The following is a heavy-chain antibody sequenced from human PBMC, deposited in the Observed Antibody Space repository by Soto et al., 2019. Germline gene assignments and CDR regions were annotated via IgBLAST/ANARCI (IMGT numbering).Heavy chain of an antibody. J-gene: IGHJ5*02. Sequence: PGESLKISXQGSGYSFADYWVAWVRQMTGKGLEWVGKIDPSDSYSNYNPSFQGHVTISVDKSINTAYLQWSSLKASDTGIYYCARQDGWAVASRRNWFDPWGQGTLVTVSS. CDR1: GYSFADYW. CDR3: ARQDGWAVASRRNWFDP. CDR2: IDPSDSYS. V-gene: IGHV5-10-1*01. D-gene: IGHD3-16*01.